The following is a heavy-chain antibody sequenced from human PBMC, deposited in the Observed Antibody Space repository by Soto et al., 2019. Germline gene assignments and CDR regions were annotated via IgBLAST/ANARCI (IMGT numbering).Heavy chain of an antibody. CDR3: AHRAGSSKANPHSGMDV. CDR2: IYWDDDK. D-gene: IGHD2-15*01. V-gene: IGHV2-5*02. J-gene: IGHJ6*02. Sequence: QITLKESGPTLVKPTQTLTLTCTFSGFSLSTSGVGVGWIRQPPGKALEWLALIYWDDDKRYSPSLKSRLTSNKDTSKNHVVLTMTNMDPVDTATYYCAHRAGSSKANPHSGMDVWGQGTTVTVSS. CDR1: GFSLSTSGVG.